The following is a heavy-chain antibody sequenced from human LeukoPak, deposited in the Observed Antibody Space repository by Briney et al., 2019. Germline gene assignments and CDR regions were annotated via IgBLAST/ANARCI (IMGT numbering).Heavy chain of an antibody. Sequence: GESLNIYCQGSRYSFSDYWTGWTRQMPGKGLEWMGIIYPGDSDTRYSPSFQGQATISADKTISTAYLQWNSINASATAMYCCTIRYSGSYNDYWGQGRLVTV. V-gene: IGHV5-51*01. D-gene: IGHD1-26*01. CDR3: TIRYSGSYNDY. CDR1: RYSFSDYW. J-gene: IGHJ4*02. CDR2: IYPGDSDT.